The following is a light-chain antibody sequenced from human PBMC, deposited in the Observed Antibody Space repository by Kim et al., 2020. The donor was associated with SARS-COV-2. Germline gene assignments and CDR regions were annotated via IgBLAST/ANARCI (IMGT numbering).Light chain of an antibody. V-gene: IGKV1-33*01. CDR3: QQYDSLPPT. CDR1: QDVKFY. CDR2: DAS. Sequence: DIQMTQSPSSVSASVGDRVTITCQATQDVKFYLNWYQQKPGRAPKLLIYDASHLQTGVPSRFSGSGSGTDFTFTITSLQPGDVATYYCQQYDSLPPTFGPGTKLEI. J-gene: IGKJ2*01.